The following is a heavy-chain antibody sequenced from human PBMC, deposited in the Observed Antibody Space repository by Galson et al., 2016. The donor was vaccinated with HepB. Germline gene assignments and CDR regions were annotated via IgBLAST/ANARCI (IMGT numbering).Heavy chain of an antibody. J-gene: IGHJ3*01. CDR3: APSGGLRVDAFDV. CDR1: GNSLNKLS. V-gene: IGHV1-24*01. D-gene: IGHD3-16*01. Sequence: SVKVSCKVSGNSLNKLSIHWVRQAPGKGLEWMGAFDRQYEETNYDQNFQGRVSMTVDTSTDTAYMQLSSLTSEDTAIYYCAPSGGLRVDAFDVWGQGTMVTVSS. CDR2: FDRQYEET.